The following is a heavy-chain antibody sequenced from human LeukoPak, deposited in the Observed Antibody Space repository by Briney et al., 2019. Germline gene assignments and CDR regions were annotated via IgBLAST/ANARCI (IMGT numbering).Heavy chain of an antibody. CDR3: ARSPSGYRFDS. J-gene: IGHJ4*02. CDR2: ISNSGST. D-gene: IGHD3-22*01. Sequence: PSETLSLTCAVSGGYVNRGTFFWTWIRKPPGKGLEWIGYISNSGSTNYHPSLKSRVTISSDTSKTQFTLKLTSVTAAGTAVHYCARSPSGYRFDSWGQGTLVTVSS. CDR1: GGYVNRGTFF. V-gene: IGHV4-61*01.